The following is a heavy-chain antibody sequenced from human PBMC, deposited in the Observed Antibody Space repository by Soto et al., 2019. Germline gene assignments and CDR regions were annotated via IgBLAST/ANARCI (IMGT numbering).Heavy chain of an antibody. CDR1: GFTLSDHY. CDR2: SIDKAQGYST. D-gene: IGHD3-22*01. Sequence: EVQLVESGGGLVQPGGSLRLSCEGSGFTLSDHYIDWVRQAPGKGLEWVGRSIDKAQGYSTAYAASVKGRFTTSRDESKKSVYLQMNSLKTEDTAVYYCVRATYFSDRSGYTRCFDYGGQGTLVTVSS. V-gene: IGHV3-72*01. J-gene: IGHJ4*02. CDR3: VRATYFSDRSGYTRCFDY.